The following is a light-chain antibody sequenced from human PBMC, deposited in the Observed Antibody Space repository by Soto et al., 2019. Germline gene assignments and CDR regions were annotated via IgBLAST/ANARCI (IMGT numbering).Light chain of an antibody. CDR1: QGISNY. CDR2: AAS. J-gene: IGKJ3*01. CDR3: HKYNSAPPFT. Sequence: DIQMTQSPSSLSASVGDRVTITCRASQGISNYLAWYQQKPGKVPKLLIYAASTLQSGVPSRFSGSGSGTDYTLNISSLQHEDVATHYCHKYNSAPPFTFGPGTKVDIK. V-gene: IGKV1-27*01.